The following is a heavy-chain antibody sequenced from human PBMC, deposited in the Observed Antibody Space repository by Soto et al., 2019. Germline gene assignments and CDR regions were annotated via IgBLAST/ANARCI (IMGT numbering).Heavy chain of an antibody. D-gene: IGHD3-16*01. CDR3: AKGGYYSLFDI. Sequence: GGSLRLSCVASGFPFSSYAISWVRQTPGKGLEWVSGISGSGGRTYYADSVKGRFTISRDNSNNTLSLQMHILRVEDTAVYFCAKGGYYSLFDIWGKGTVVTVSS. J-gene: IGHJ3*02. CDR1: GFPFSSYA. V-gene: IGHV3-23*01. CDR2: ISGSGGRT.